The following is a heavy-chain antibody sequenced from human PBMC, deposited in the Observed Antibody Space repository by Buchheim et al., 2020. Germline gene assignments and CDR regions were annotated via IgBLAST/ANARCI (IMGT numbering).Heavy chain of an antibody. J-gene: IGHJ3*02. CDR2: IKQDGSEK. CDR1: GFTFSSYW. CDR3: AKDGRSRDGYPLWAFDI. V-gene: IGHV3-7*01. Sequence: EVQLVESGGGLVQPGGSLRLSCAASGFTFSSYWMSWVRQAPGKGLEWVANIKQDGSEKYYVDSVKGRFTISRDNAKNSLYLQMNSLRAEDTAVYYCAKDGRSRDGYPLWAFDIWGQGT. D-gene: IGHD5-24*01.